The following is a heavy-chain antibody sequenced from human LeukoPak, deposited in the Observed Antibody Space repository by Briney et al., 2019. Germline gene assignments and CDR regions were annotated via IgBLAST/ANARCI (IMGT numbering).Heavy chain of an antibody. J-gene: IGHJ4*02. CDR1: GYRFTTYW. CDR2: IYPGDSDT. Sequence: GESLKISCKGSGYRFTTYWIGWVRQMPGKGLECMGIIYPGDSDTRYSPSFQGQVTISVDKSISTAYLHWSSLKASDTAMYYCARLIDDSSSYYFDYRGQGTLVTVSS. D-gene: IGHD3-22*01. CDR3: ARLIDDSSSYYFDY. V-gene: IGHV5-51*01.